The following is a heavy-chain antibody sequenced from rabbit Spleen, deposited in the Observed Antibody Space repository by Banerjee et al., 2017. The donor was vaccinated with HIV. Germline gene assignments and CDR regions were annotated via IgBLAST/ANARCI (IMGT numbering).Heavy chain of an antibody. D-gene: IGHD1-1*01. CDR2: IVTGIDYP. J-gene: IGHJ4*01. Sequence: QEQLVESGGGLVKPEGSLKLSCTASGFSFSNKAVMCWVRQAPGKGLEWIACIVTGIDYPYYVSWVNGRFTISKTSSTTMTLQMTSLTAADTATYFCARYLHDLPYWHFNLWGPGTLVTVS. CDR3: ARYLHDLPYWHFNL. CDR1: GFSFSNKAV. V-gene: IGHV1S45*01.